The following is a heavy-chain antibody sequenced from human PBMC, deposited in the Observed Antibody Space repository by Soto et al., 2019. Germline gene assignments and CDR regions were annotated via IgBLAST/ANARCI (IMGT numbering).Heavy chain of an antibody. CDR2: IIPIFGIA. CDR3: ARVGESKVDYYYYMDV. D-gene: IGHD1-26*01. V-gene: IGHV1-69*10. CDR1: GGTFSSYA. Sequence: ASVKVSCKASGGTFSSYAISWVRQAPGQGLEWMGGIIPIFGIANYAQKFQGRVTITADKSTSTAYMELSSLRSEDTAVYYCARVGESKVDYYYYMDVWGKGTTVTVSS. J-gene: IGHJ6*03.